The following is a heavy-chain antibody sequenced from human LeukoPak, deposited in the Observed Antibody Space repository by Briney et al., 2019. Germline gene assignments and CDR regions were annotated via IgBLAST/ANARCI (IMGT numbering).Heavy chain of an antibody. D-gene: IGHD6-6*01. J-gene: IGHJ4*02. Sequence: GGSLRLSCAASGLTFSNHWMHWVRQAPGKGLVWVSRIDGDGSGTSYADSVKGRFTISRDNAKNTSYLQMDSLRAEDTAVYYCLAESSTSYEGYWGQGTLVTVSS. CDR2: IDGDGSGT. CDR1: GLTFSNHW. V-gene: IGHV3-74*01. CDR3: LAESSTSYEGY.